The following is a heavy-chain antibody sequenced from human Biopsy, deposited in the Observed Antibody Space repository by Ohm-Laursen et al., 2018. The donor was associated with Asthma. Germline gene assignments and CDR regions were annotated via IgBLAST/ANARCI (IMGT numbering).Heavy chain of an antibody. CDR2: ISGVSRYK. V-gene: IGHV3-21*01. CDR3: ARDFAIGSGSPLHF. Sequence: SLRLSCSALGFDFIDYTMNWVRQAPGKGLEWVSSISGVSRYKYYSDSLRGRVTISRDNAKRTLHLQMSSLRVEDTAVYFCARDFAIGSGSPLHFWGPGTLVTVSS. J-gene: IGHJ4*01. CDR1: GFDFIDYT. D-gene: IGHD3-10*01.